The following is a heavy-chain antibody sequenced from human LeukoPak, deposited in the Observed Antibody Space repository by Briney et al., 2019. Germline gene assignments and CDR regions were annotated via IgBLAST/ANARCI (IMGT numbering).Heavy chain of an antibody. J-gene: IGHJ4*02. CDR3: ARQGSGRSSDY. Sequence: WVRQAPGKGLEWIGSIYYSGSTFYNPSLKSRVTISVDTSKNQFSLKLGSVTAADTAVYYCARQGSGRSSDYWGQGTLVTVSS. CDR2: IYYSGST. V-gene: IGHV4-39*01. D-gene: IGHD1-26*01.